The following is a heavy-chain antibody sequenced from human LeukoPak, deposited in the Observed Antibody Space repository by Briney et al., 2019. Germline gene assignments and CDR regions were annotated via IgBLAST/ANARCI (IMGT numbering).Heavy chain of an antibody. Sequence: ASVKVCCKVSGYTLTELSMHWVRQAPGKGLEWMGGFDPEDGETIYAQKFQGRVTMTEDTSTDTAYMELSSLRSEDTAVYYCASPTYYYDSSGYYPWLGYWGQGTLDTVSS. CDR3: ASPTYYYDSSGYYPWLGY. CDR1: GYTLTELS. CDR2: FDPEDGET. J-gene: IGHJ4*02. V-gene: IGHV1-24*01. D-gene: IGHD3-22*01.